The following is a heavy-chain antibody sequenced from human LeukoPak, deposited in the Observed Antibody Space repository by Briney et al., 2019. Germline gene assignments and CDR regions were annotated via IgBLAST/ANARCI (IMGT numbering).Heavy chain of an antibody. CDR2: INHSGST. CDR1: VGSFSGYY. J-gene: IGHJ5*02. V-gene: IGHV4-34*01. D-gene: IGHD2-15*01. Sequence: SETLSLTCAVYVGSFSGYYWSWIRQPPGKGLEWIGGINHSGSTNYNPSLKSRVTISVDTSKNQFSLKITSVTAADTAVYYCARGANCSGGSCRSSWFDPWGQGTQVTVSS. CDR3: ARGANCSGGSCRSSWFDP.